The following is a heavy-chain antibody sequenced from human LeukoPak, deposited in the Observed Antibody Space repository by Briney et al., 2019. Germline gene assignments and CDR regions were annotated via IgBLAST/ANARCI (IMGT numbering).Heavy chain of an antibody. J-gene: IGHJ5*02. Sequence: SETLSLTCSVSGGSISDNYWSWIRQPPGRGLEWIGYIHYSGDTNYNPSLKSRVTISTDTSKNQFSLKLSSVTAADTAMYYCAGHFCSSGSCYFSHWFDPWGQGILVTVSS. V-gene: IGHV4-59*08. D-gene: IGHD2-15*01. CDR1: GGSISDNY. CDR3: AGHFCSSGSCYFSHWFDP. CDR2: IHYSGDT.